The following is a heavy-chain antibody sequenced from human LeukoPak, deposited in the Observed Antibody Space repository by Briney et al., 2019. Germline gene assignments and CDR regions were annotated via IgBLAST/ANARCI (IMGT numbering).Heavy chain of an antibody. CDR3: ARDANFGYDAFDI. V-gene: IGHV3-48*04. J-gene: IGHJ3*02. Sequence: GGSLRLSCAASGFTFSSYSMNWVRQAPGKGLEWVSYISSSSSTVYDADSVKGRFTISRDNAKNSLYLQMNSLRAEDTAVYYCARDANFGYDAFDIWGQGTMVTVSS. D-gene: IGHD3-10*01. CDR1: GFTFSSYS. CDR2: ISSSSSTV.